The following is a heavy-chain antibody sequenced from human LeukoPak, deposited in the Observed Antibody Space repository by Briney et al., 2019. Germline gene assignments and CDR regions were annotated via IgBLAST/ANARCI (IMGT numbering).Heavy chain of an antibody. CDR2: ISSSSSHI. D-gene: IGHD6-13*01. J-gene: IGHJ4*02. CDR3: ARVLEAASFDY. V-gene: IGHV3-21*01. Sequence: PGGSLRLSCEVSGITFSTSSMNWIRQAPGKGLEWVSSISSSSSHIYYADSVKGRFTMSRDNAKNSLYLQMNSLRADDTAVYYCARVLEAASFDYWGQGSPVTVSS. CDR1: GITFSTSS.